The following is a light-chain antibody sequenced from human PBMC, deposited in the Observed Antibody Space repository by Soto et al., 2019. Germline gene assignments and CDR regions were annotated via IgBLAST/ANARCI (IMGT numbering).Light chain of an antibody. J-gene: IGLJ1*01. CDR2: SNK. CDR1: SSNIGSNY. CDR3: AAWDDSLSGYV. V-gene: IGLV1-47*02. Sequence: QSVLTQPPSASGTPGQRVTISCSGSSSNIGSNYVYWYQQLPGTAPKLLIYSNKQRPSGVPGRFSGSKSGTSASLAISGLRSEDEADYYCAAWDDSLSGYVFGTGTKGTGL.